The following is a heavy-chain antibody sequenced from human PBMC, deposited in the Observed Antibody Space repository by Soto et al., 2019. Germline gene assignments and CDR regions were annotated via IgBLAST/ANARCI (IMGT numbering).Heavy chain of an antibody. Sequence: GGSLRLSCAASGFTVSSYWTHWVRQAPGKGLVWVSRISPAGSRTYYADSVRGRFTISKDTAKNTVYLQINSLGAEDAAVYYCARGNTRYGNFDSWGQGTLVTVSS. CDR3: ARGNTRYGNFDS. D-gene: IGHD4-17*01. V-gene: IGHV3-74*01. J-gene: IGHJ4*02. CDR2: ISPAGSRT. CDR1: GFTVSSYW.